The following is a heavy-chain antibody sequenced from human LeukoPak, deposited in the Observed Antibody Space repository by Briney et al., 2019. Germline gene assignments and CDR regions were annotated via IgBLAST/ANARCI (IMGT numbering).Heavy chain of an antibody. CDR2: IYHSGST. V-gene: IGHV4-30-2*01. Sequence: TLSLTCTVSGGSISSGGYYWSWIRQPPGKGLEWIGYIYHSGSTYYNPSLKSRVTISVDRSKNQFSLKLSSVTAADTAVYYCARVSATYFDYWGQGTLVTVSS. CDR1: GGSISSGGYY. J-gene: IGHJ4*02. CDR3: ARVSATYFDY.